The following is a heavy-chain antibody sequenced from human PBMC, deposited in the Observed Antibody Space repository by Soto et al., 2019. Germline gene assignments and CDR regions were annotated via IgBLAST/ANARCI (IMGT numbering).Heavy chain of an antibody. CDR1: GFTFSGSA. CDR3: ARPTYYYDSSGPPAY. D-gene: IGHD3-22*01. J-gene: IGHJ4*02. CDR2: VRSKPNNYAT. Sequence: AGSLRLSCAASGFTFSGSAMHWVRQASGKGLEWVGCVRSKPNNYATSYAASVKGRFTISRDDSKNTAYLQMNSLRAEDTAVYYCARPTYYYDSSGPPAYWGQGTLVTVSA. V-gene: IGHV3-73*01.